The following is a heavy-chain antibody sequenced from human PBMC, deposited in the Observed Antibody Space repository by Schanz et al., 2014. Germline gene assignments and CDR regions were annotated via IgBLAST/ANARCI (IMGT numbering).Heavy chain of an antibody. D-gene: IGHD2-15*01. CDR1: GGTFSSYT. J-gene: IGHJ5*02. V-gene: IGHV1-69*02. CDR3: ARGRGCTGGSCYSWFDL. CDR2: IIPVLNIA. Sequence: QLQLVQSGAEVKKPGSSVKVSCKLSGGTFSSYTISWMRQAPGQGLEWMGKIIPVLNIATYAQKFQGRVTMTRNTSISTAYMELSSLRSEDTAVYYCARGRGCTGGSCYSWFDLWGQGTLVAVAS.